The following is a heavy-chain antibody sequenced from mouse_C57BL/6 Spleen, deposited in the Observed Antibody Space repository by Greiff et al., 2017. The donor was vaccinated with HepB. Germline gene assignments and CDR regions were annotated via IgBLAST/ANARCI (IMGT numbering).Heavy chain of an antibody. V-gene: IGHV7-3*01. Sequence: EVQLVESGGGLVQPGGSLSLSCAASGFTFTDYYMSWVRQPPGKALEWLGFIRNKANGYTTEYSASVKGRFTISRDNSQSILYLQMNALRAEDSATYYCALGGDYFDYWGQGTTLTVSS. CDR3: ALGGDYFDY. J-gene: IGHJ2*01. D-gene: IGHD4-1*01. CDR1: GFTFTDYY. CDR2: IRNKANGYTT.